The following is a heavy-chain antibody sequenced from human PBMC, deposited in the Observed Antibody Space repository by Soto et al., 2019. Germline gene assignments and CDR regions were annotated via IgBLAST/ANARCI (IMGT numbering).Heavy chain of an antibody. CDR1: GFTFSNYG. CDR2: ISDDGVSK. Sequence: PGGSLRLSCAASGFTFSNYGMHWVRQALGKGLEWVAVISDDGVSKYYADSVQGRFTISRDNSESVVLLQMNSLRPDDTALYFCARAYYFGSGTSYTLYYWGQGTQVTV. CDR3: ARAYYFGSGTSYTLYY. D-gene: IGHD3-10*01. V-gene: IGHV3-30*03. J-gene: IGHJ4*02.